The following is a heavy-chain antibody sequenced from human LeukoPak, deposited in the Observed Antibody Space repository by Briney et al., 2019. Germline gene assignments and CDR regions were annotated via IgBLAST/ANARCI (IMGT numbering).Heavy chain of an antibody. V-gene: IGHV3-7*01. D-gene: IGHD2-15*01. Sequence: GGSLRLSCAASGFILGSYWMSWVRQAPGKGLEWVASIKQDGREKYYVDSVKGRFTISRDNAKNSLYLQMNSLRAEDTAVYYCAGGWTYGLDVWGQGTTVTVSS. CDR1: GFILGSYW. CDR3: AGGWTYGLDV. J-gene: IGHJ6*02. CDR2: IKQDGREK.